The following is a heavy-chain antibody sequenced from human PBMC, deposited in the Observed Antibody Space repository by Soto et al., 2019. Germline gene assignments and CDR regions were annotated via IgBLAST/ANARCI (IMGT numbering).Heavy chain of an antibody. V-gene: IGHV4-39*01. Sequence: PSETLSLTCSVSSFSINSSSYFWVWIRQPPGKGLEWIGSIYYSGSTYYNPSLKSRVTISVDTSKNQFSLKLSSVTAADTAVHYCARSGGLQHIDYWGQGTLVTVSS. CDR2: IYYSGST. CDR1: SFSINSSSYF. D-gene: IGHD4-4*01. CDR3: ARSGGLQHIDY. J-gene: IGHJ4*02.